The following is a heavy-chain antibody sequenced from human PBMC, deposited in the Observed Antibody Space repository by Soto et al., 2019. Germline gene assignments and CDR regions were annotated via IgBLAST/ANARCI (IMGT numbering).Heavy chain of an antibody. V-gene: IGHV4-4*02. D-gene: IGHD6-13*01. J-gene: IGHJ4*02. CDR1: GGSMSSSNW. CDR2: THHSGRT. Sequence: PSETLSLTCTVSGGSMSSSNWWNWVRQPPGKGLEWIGETHHSGRTNYNPSLKSRVTISVDRSKNHLSLNLSSVTAADTAVYYCARGSIEAAGAGALDYWGLGSPVTVSS. CDR3: ARGSIEAAGAGALDY.